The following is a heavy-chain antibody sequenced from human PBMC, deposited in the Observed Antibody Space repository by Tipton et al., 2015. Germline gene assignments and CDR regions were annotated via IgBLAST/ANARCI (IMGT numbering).Heavy chain of an antibody. CDR3: ACQDYDSLTRDYQTVDY. CDR2: ISYSGTT. D-gene: IGHD3-9*01. V-gene: IGHV4-59*08. J-gene: IGHJ4*02. Sequence: TLSLTCTVSGGSISSYYWSWIRQSPGKGLEWIGYISYSGTTNYNPSLKSRVTMSRDTSKNQFSLKLTSVTAADTAVYYCACQDYDSLTRDYQTVDYWGQGTLVTVSS. CDR1: GGSISSYY.